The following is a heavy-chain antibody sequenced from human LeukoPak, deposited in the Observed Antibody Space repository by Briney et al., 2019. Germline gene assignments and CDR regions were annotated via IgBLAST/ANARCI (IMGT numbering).Heavy chain of an antibody. CDR3: ARRDYGDY. CDR1: GFTFSSYE. Sequence: PGGSLRLSCAASGFTFSSYEMNWVRQAPGKGLEWVSYISSSGSTRYYADSVKGRFTISRDNAKNSLYLQMNSLRAEDTAVYYCARRDYGDYWGQGTLVTVSS. CDR2: ISSSGSTR. J-gene: IGHJ4*02. V-gene: IGHV3-48*03.